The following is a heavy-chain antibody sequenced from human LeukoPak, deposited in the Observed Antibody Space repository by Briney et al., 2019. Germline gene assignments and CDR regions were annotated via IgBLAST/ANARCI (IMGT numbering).Heavy chain of an antibody. CDR3: AKDNGYSSGWYPDY. D-gene: IGHD6-19*01. V-gene: IGHV3-21*01. Sequence: PGGALRLFCGASGFTFRSHSKNWVRPAPGEGVGGGSSISSSSSYIYYADSVKGRFTISRDNAKNSLYLQMNSLRAEDTAVYYCAKDNGYSSGWYPDYWGQGTLVTVSS. CDR2: ISSSSSYI. J-gene: IGHJ4*02. CDR1: GFTFRSHS.